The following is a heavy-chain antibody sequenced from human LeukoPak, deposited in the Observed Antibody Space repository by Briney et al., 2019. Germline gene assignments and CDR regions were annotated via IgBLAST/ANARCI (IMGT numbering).Heavy chain of an antibody. Sequence: ASVKVSCKTSGYSLSGNFIHWVRQAPGQRRDWMGRINTNTGDTVYSQKFQGRVSMTRDTSITTTYMELSGLRFDDTALYYCTRGYCSGAKCYASDVWGQRTMVTVSS. D-gene: IGHD6-19*01. CDR2: INTNTGDT. V-gene: IGHV1-2*06. CDR1: GYSLSGNF. J-gene: IGHJ3*01. CDR3: TRGYCSGAKCYASDV.